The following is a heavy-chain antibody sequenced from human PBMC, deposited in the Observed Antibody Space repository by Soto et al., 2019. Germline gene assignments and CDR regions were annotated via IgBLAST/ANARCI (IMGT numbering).Heavy chain of an antibody. CDR1: GFTFTSSA. Sequence: SVKVSCKASGFTFTSSAVQWVRQARGQRLEWIGWIVVGSGNTNYAQKFQERVTITRDMSTSTAYMELSSLRSEDTAVYYCAAGSNYYYYYGMDVWGQGTTVTVSS. V-gene: IGHV1-58*01. CDR3: AAGSNYYYYYGMDV. J-gene: IGHJ6*02. CDR2: IVVGSGNT.